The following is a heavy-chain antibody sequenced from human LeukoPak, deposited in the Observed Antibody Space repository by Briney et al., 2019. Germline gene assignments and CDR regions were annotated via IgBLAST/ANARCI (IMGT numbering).Heavy chain of an antibody. CDR1: GGTFSSYT. Sequence: SVKVSCKASGGTFSSYTISWVRQAPGQGLEWMGRIISILDIANYAQKFQGRVTITADESTSTAYMELSSLRSEDTAVYYCAREGADFWSGSAQNWFDPWGQGTLVTVSS. D-gene: IGHD3-3*01. V-gene: IGHV1-69*04. J-gene: IGHJ5*02. CDR2: IISILDIA. CDR3: AREGADFWSGSAQNWFDP.